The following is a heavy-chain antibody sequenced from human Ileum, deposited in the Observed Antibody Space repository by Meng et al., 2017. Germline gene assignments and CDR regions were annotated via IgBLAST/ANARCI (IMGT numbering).Heavy chain of an antibody. D-gene: IGHD3-16*01. CDR1: GYTFSRYS. J-gene: IGHJ1*01. CDR3: ARGGGSGGGDLDD. V-gene: IGHV1-18*01. Sequence: QVQLVQSGAEVKKPGASVKVSCKTSGYTFSRYSISWVRQAPGQGLEWMGWISAYIGRKNYAKKFQGRVTMTTDTPPSTPYMELGSLRSDDTAVFYCARGGGSGGGDLDDWGQGTLVTVSS. CDR2: ISAYIGRK.